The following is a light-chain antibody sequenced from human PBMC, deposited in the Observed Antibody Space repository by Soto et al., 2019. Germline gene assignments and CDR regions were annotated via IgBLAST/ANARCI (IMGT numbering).Light chain of an antibody. CDR1: QSVSSL. CDR3: QQYNEWPIT. J-gene: IGKJ5*01. CDR2: RAS. V-gene: IGKV3-15*01. Sequence: EVVMTQSPATLSLSPGERATLSCSASQSVSSLLAWYQQKPGQAPRLLIYRASTRATGISGRFSGSGSGTEFTLTITSLQSEDFALYYCQQYNEWPITFGQGTRLEIK.